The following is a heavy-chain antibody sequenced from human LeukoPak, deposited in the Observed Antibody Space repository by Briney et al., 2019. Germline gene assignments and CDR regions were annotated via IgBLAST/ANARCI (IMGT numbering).Heavy chain of an antibody. CDR1: GFTFSSYG. Sequence: PGGSLRLSCAAPGFTFSSYGMHWVSQAPGKGLEWVAFIRYDGSNKYYADSVKGRFTISRDNSKNTLYLQMNSLRAVDTAVYYCAKDSRSTSSHFDYWGQGTLVTVSS. V-gene: IGHV3-30*02. J-gene: IGHJ4*02. CDR3: AKDSRSTSSHFDY. CDR2: IRYDGSNK. D-gene: IGHD2-2*01.